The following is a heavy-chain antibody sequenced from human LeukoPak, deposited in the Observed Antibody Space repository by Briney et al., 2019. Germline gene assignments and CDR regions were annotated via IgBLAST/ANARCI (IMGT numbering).Heavy chain of an antibody. V-gene: IGHV1-69*04. J-gene: IGHJ5*02. D-gene: IGHD6-19*01. CDR3: ARDRESVAGSLNWFDP. CDR1: GGTFSSYA. CDR2: IIPILGIA. Sequence: ASVKASCKASGGTFSSYAISWVRQAPGQGLEWMGRIIPILGIANYAQKFQGRVTITADKSTSTAYMELSSLRSEDTAVYYCARDRESVAGSLNWFDPWGQGTLVTVSS.